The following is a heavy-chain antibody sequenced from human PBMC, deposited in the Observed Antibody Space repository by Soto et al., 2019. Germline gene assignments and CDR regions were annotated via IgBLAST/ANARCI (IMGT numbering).Heavy chain of an antibody. D-gene: IGHD4-17*01. CDR3: AREWFYGGTGPNFDS. V-gene: IGHV3-30-3*01. Sequence: QVQLVESGGGVVQPGRSLRLSCAASGFTFSSYAMHWVRQAPGKGLEWVAVISYDGSNKYYADSVKGRFTISRDNSKNTLKLQMTSLRAEDTAVYYCAREWFYGGTGPNFDSWGQGTLVTVSS. J-gene: IGHJ4*02. CDR2: ISYDGSNK. CDR1: GFTFSSYA.